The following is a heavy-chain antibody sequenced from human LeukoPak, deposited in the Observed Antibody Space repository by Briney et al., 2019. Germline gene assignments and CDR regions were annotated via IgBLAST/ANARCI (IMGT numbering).Heavy chain of an antibody. CDR2: INPNSGGT. Sequence: ASVKVSCKASGYTFTGYYMRWVRQAPGQGLEWMGWINPNSGGTNYAQKLQGRVTMTTDTSTSTAYMELRSLRSDDTAVYYCASSRSSGWYIAYYWGQGTLVTVSS. D-gene: IGHD6-19*01. V-gene: IGHV1-2*02. CDR1: GYTFTGYY. J-gene: IGHJ4*02. CDR3: ASSRSSGWYIAYY.